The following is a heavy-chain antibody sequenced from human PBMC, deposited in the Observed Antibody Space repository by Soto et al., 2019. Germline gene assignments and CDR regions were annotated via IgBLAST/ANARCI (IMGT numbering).Heavy chain of an antibody. V-gene: IGHV2-5*02. D-gene: IGHD6-13*01. CDR1: GFSLSTSGVG. CDR3: AHNPRDSSSLLQYFPN. CDR2: IYLDDDK. Sequence: QITLKESGPTLVKPTQTLTLTCTFSGFSLSTSGVGVGWIRQPPGKALEWLALIYLDDDKRYSPSLKSRLTIHKDTAKNQVVLTMNNMAPVDTVTYYCAHNPRDSSSLLQYFPNWGQGTLVTVSS. J-gene: IGHJ1*01.